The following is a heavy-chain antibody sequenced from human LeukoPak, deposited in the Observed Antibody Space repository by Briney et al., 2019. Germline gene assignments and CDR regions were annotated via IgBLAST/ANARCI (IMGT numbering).Heavy chain of an antibody. CDR3: ARDFSLGSSFDY. V-gene: IGHV3-43*02. J-gene: IGHJ4*02. CDR1: GFTFRDYA. Sequence: GGSLRLSCVVSGFTFRDYAMHWVRQAPGKGLEWVSLISGNGGNTYYRDSVKDRFTISRDNSKNSLYLQVSSLRTEDTALYYCARDFSLGSSFDYWGQGTLVTVSS. CDR2: ISGNGGNT.